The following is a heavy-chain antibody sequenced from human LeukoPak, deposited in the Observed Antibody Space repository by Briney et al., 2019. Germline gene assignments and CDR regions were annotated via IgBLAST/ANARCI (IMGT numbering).Heavy chain of an antibody. J-gene: IGHJ4*02. CDR1: GFTFSSYS. Sequence: GGSLRLSCAASGFTFSSYSMNWVRQAPGKGLEWVAVISYDGNNIYYVDSVKGRFTISRDNSKNTLYLQMNSLRAEDTAVYFCASISGASWGDYWGQGTLVTVSS. CDR3: ASISGASWGDY. D-gene: IGHD3-16*01. CDR2: ISYDGNNI. V-gene: IGHV3-30*03.